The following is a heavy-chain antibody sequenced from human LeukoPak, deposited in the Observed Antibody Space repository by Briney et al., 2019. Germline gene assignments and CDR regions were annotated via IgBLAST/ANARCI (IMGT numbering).Heavy chain of an antibody. J-gene: IGHJ4*02. V-gene: IGHV3-21*01. D-gene: IGHD3-9*01. Sequence: GGSLRLSCAASGFTFSSYGMHWVRQAPGKGLEWVSSISSSSSYIYYADSVKGRFTISRDNAKNSLYLQMNSLRAEDTAVYYCARGGDYDILTGYSYPYWGQGTLVTVSS. CDR1: GFTFSSYG. CDR3: ARGGDYDILTGYSYPY. CDR2: ISSSSSYI.